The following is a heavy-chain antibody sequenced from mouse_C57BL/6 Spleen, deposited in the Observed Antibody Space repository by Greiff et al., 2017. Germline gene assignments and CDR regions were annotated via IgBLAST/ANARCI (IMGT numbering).Heavy chain of an antibody. CDR1: GFNIKDDY. D-gene: IGHD1-1*02. J-gene: IGHJ4*01. V-gene: IGHV14-4*01. CDR2: IDPENGDT. CDR3: TTGGVATPYYAMDY. Sequence: EVQLQQSGAELVRPGASVKLSCTASGFNIKDDYMHWVKQRPEQGLEWIGWIDPENGDTEYASKFQGKATITADTSSNTAYLQLSSLTSEDTAVYYCTTGGVATPYYAMDYWGQGTSVTVSS.